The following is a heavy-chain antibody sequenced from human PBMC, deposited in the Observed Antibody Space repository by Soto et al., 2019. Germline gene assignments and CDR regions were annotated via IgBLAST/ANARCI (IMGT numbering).Heavy chain of an antibody. D-gene: IGHD2-15*01. Sequence: GGSVKVSCKAYGYPFTSYAMHLVRQAPGQRLEWMGWINAGNGNTKYSQKFQGRVTITRDTSASTAYMELSSLRSEDTAVYYCARDRYCSGGSCYNWFDPWGQGTMVTVSS. CDR1: GYPFTSYA. J-gene: IGHJ5*02. V-gene: IGHV1-3*01. CDR2: INAGNGNT. CDR3: ARDRYCSGGSCYNWFDP.